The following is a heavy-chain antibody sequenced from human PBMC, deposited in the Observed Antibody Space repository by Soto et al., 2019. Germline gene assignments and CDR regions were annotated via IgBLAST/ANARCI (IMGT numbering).Heavy chain of an antibody. J-gene: IGHJ2*01. D-gene: IGHD3-3*01. V-gene: IGHV1-18*01. CDR1: GYTFTSYG. CDR3: ASKSDFWSGYWYFDL. CDR2: ISAYNGNT. Sequence: ASVKVSCKASGYTFTSYGISWVRHAPGQGLEWMGWISAYNGNTNYAQKLQGRVTMTTDTSTSTAYMELRSLRSDDTAVYYCASKSDFWSGYWYFDLWGRGTLVTVSS.